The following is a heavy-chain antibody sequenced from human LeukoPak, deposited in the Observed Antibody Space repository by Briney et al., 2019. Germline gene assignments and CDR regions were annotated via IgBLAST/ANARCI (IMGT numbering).Heavy chain of an antibody. J-gene: IGHJ4*02. V-gene: IGHV1-2*02. D-gene: IGHD3-22*01. Sequence: GASVKVSCKASGYSFTGYYMHWVRQAPGQGLEWMGWINPNTGGTNYAQKFQGRVTMTRDTSISTTYMELSRLRSDDTAVYYCASQPYYFASSGYYDYWGQGTLVTVSS. CDR2: INPNTGGT. CDR3: ASQPYYFASSGYYDY. CDR1: GYSFTGYY.